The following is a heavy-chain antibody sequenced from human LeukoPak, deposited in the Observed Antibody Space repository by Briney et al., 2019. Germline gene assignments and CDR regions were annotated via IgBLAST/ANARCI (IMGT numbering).Heavy chain of an antibody. V-gene: IGHV1-18*01. CDR1: GYTFTTYG. CDR3: ARAPRAAAFLFDY. Sequence: ASVNVSCKATGYTFTTYGISWVRQAPGQGLEWMGWISAYSGNTNYAQKLQGRVTMTTDTSTSTAYMELRSLRSDDTAVYYCARAPRAAAFLFDYWGQGTLVTVSS. D-gene: IGHD6-13*01. J-gene: IGHJ4*02. CDR2: ISAYSGNT.